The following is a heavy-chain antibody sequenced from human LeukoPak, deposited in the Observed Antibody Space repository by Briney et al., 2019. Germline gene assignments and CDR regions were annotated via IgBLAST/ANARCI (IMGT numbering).Heavy chain of an antibody. Sequence: PSETRSLTCAVYGGSFSGYYWSWIRQPPGKGLEWIGEINHSGSTNYNPSLKSRVTISVDTSKNQFSLKLSSVTAADTAVYYCASWDSSGLDAFDIWGQGTMVTVSS. J-gene: IGHJ3*02. CDR3: ASWDSSGLDAFDI. V-gene: IGHV4-34*01. CDR1: GGSFSGYY. D-gene: IGHD3-22*01. CDR2: INHSGST.